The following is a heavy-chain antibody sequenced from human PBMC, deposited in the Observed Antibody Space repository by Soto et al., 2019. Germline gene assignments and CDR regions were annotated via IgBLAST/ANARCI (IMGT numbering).Heavy chain of an antibody. CDR1: GFTFSSYS. CDR2: ISSTGTYI. Sequence: GGSLRLSCAAPGFTFSSYSMNWVRQAPGKGLEWVSSISSTGTYIYYADSVKGRFTVSRDNAKNSLYVQMNSLRAEDTAVYYCARGHSGRYQAHDAFDIWGQGTMVTVSS. J-gene: IGHJ3*02. CDR3: ARGHSGRYQAHDAFDI. V-gene: IGHV3-21*01. D-gene: IGHD1-26*01.